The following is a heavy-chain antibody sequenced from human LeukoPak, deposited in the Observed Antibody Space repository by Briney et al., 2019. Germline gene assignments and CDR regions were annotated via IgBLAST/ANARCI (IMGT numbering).Heavy chain of an antibody. CDR1: GLSLSSCN. V-gene: IGHV3-48*04. CDR2: ISAGSGTV. J-gene: IGHJ2*01. CDR3: TKDLGLRRMI. Sequence: GGSLRLSCAASGLSLSSCNMHWVRQSPGGGLEWFSYISAGSGTVFSADSVKGRFSISRDNARESLFLQMNSLRVEDTAVYYCTKDLGLRRMIWGRGTLVIVSS.